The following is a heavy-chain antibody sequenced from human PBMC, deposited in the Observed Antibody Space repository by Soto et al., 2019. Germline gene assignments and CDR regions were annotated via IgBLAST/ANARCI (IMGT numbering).Heavy chain of an antibody. CDR2: IYYSGRT. J-gene: IGHJ4*02. CDR3: ARQRTTVVTQAYFDH. CDR1: GESISSSSYY. D-gene: IGHD2-21*02. Sequence: SETLSLTCIVCGESISSSSYYWGWIRQPPGKGLEWIGSIYYSGRTYYNPSCKSRVTISIDTSKNQFSLKLSSVTATDTAVYYCARQRTTVVTQAYFDHWGQGALVTVSS. V-gene: IGHV4-39*01.